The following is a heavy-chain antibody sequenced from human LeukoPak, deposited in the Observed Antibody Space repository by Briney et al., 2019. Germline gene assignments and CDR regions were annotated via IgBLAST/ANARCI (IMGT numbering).Heavy chain of an antibody. V-gene: IGHV4-59*01. CDR2: IYHTGST. CDR1: GVSISNYY. CDR3: ASAGASSGYSPLHY. D-gene: IGHD3-22*01. J-gene: IGHJ4*02. Sequence: SETLSLTCTVSGVSISNYYWSWLRQPPGKGLECIGYIYHTGSTSYNPSLKSRVTISVDTSKNQFSLKLSSVTGADTAVYYCASAGASSGYSPLHYWGQGTLVTVSS.